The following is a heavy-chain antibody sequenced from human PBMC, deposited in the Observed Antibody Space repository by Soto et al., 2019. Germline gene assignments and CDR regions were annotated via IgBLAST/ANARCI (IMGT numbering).Heavy chain of an antibody. Sequence: ASVKVACKASGYLFNTYVIHCVRRAPGQGLEWMGWVNPDTGVTKYSQTFQGRVTMTRDTSITTAYMELSRLTSDDTAVYYCVRARYIVVDVWGQGTTVTVSS. CDR2: VNPDTGVT. CDR1: GYLFNTYV. D-gene: IGHD2-15*01. V-gene: IGHV1-2*02. CDR3: VRARYIVVDV. J-gene: IGHJ6*02.